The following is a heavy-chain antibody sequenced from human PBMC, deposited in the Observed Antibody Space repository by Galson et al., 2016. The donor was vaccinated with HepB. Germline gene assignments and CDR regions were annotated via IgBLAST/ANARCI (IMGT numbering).Heavy chain of an antibody. CDR1: GFIFSDHY. Sequence: SLRLSCAASGFIFSDHYMDWVRQAPGKGLEWIGRSRNKANSYSTEYAASVKGRFTISRDDSKNSLYLQMNSLKIDDAAVYYLTRWGASSKYAMDVWGQGTTVTVSS. CDR2: SRNKANSYST. J-gene: IGHJ6*02. CDR3: TRWGASSKYAMDV. V-gene: IGHV3-72*01. D-gene: IGHD2-2*01.